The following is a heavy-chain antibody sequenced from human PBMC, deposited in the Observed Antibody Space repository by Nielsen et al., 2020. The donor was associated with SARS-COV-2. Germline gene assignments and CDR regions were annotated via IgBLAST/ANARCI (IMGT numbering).Heavy chain of an antibody. CDR1: GYTFTSYG. J-gene: IGHJ6*02. D-gene: IGHD4-17*01. CDR3: VRDRYGDYTPWYYGMDV. CDR2: ISAYNGNT. Sequence: ASVKVSCKASGYTFTSYGISWVRQAPGQGLEWMGWISAYNGNTNYAQKLQGRVTMTTDTSTSTAYMELRSLRSDDTAVYYCVRDRYGDYTPWYYGMDVWGQGTTVTVSS. V-gene: IGHV1-18*01.